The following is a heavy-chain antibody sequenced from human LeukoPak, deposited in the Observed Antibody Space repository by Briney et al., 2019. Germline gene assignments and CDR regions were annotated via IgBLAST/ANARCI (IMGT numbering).Heavy chain of an antibody. CDR1: GCTFSIYA. Sequence: SVTVSFKASGCTFSIYAISWVRQAPGQGLEWMGGIIPIFGTANYAQKFQGRVTITADESTSTAYMELSSLRSEDTAVYYCARDFRSSWLNWFDPWGQGTLVTVSS. J-gene: IGHJ5*02. CDR3: ARDFRSSWLNWFDP. CDR2: IIPIFGTA. V-gene: IGHV1-69*01. D-gene: IGHD6-13*01.